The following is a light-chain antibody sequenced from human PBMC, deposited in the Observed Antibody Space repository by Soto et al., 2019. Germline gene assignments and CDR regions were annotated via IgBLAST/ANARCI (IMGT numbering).Light chain of an antibody. CDR2: YAS. J-gene: IGKJ2*01. CDR1: QSVRSW. Sequence: DIQLTQSPSILSASVGDRVTITCRASQSVRSWLAWYQQKPGKAPNLLIYYASNLASGVPSRFSGSGSGTEYTLSISSLQPEDFATYFCQQYNSHSLYSFCQGTKLEIK. CDR3: QQYNSHSLYS. V-gene: IGKV1-5*01.